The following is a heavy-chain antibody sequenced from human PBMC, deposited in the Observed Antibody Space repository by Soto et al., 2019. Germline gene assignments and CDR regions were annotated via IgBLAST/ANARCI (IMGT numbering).Heavy chain of an antibody. CDR1: GFTFSSYS. CDR2: ISSSSSYI. V-gene: IGHV3-21*01. D-gene: IGHD2-21*01. CDR3: ARDPSPYWGYFHY. Sequence: GGSLRLSCAASGFTFSSYSMNWVRQAPGKGLEWVSSISSSSSYIYYADSVKGRFTISRDNAKNSLYLQMNSLRAEDTAVYYCARDPSPYWGYFHYWGQGTLVTVSS. J-gene: IGHJ4*02.